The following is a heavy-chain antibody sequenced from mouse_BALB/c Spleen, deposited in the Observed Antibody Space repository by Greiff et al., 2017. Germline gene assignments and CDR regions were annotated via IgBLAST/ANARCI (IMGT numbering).Heavy chain of an antibody. V-gene: IGHV5-6-5*01. D-gene: IGHD2-4*01. J-gene: IGHJ2*01. CDR2: ISSGGST. Sequence: DVKLVESGGGLVKPGGSLKLSCAASGFTFSSYAMSWVRQTPEKRLEWVASISSGGSTYYPDSVKGRFTISRDNARNILYLQMSSLRSEDTAMYYCARRNDYDYWGQGTTLTVSS. CDR3: ARRNDYDY. CDR1: GFTFSSYA.